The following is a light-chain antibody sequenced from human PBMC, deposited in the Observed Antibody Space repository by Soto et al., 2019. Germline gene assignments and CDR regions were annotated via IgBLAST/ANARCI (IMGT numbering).Light chain of an antibody. J-gene: IGKJ4*01. CDR2: DAS. Sequence: EMVFTQSPATLSLSPGDRATLSCRASQSISSYLAWYQQKPGQSPRLLIYDASNRATGIPARFSGSGSGTEFTLTICSLQSEDFAVYYCQQYNNWPLTFGGGTKVDI. CDR1: QSISSY. V-gene: IGKV3D-15*01. CDR3: QQYNNWPLT.